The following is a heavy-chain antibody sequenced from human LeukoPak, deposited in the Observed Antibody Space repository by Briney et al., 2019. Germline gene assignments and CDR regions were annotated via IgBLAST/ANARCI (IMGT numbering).Heavy chain of an antibody. CDR3: AREEYQLLNYYYYMDV. Sequence: GGSLRLSCAASGFTFSSYSMNWVRQAPGKGLEWVSYITSSSSIIYYGDSVKGRFTISRDNTKNSLYLQMNSLRAEDTAVYYCAREEYQLLNYYYYMDVWGKGTTVTVSS. J-gene: IGHJ6*03. D-gene: IGHD2-2*01. CDR1: GFTFSSYS. CDR2: ITSSSSII. V-gene: IGHV3-48*01.